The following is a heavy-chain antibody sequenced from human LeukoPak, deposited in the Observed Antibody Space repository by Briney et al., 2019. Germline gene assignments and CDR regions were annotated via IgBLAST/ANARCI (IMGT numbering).Heavy chain of an antibody. Sequence: ASVKVSCKASGYIYTSYSINWVRKAPGQGLEWKGWISAYNGNTKYVQKLQGRVTMTTDTSTSTAHMELRSLRTDDTAVYYCTRGPEWFGVNVDYWGQGTLVTVSS. D-gene: IGHD3-10*01. CDR2: ISAYNGNT. V-gene: IGHV1-18*01. CDR1: GYIYTSYS. J-gene: IGHJ4*02. CDR3: TRGPEWFGVNVDY.